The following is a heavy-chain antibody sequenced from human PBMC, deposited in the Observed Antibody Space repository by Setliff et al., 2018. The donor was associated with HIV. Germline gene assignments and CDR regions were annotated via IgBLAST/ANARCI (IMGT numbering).Heavy chain of an antibody. V-gene: IGHV4-59*08. CDR3: ARQIWNESPGYGFDP. CDR2: IYNSGYS. J-gene: IGHJ5*02. D-gene: IGHD3-22*01. Sequence: SETLSLTCKVSGAPISSYYWNWIRQPPGKGLEWIGYIYNSGYSNSKPSLKSRVTISLDTSKNQLSLRLSSVTAADTAVYYCARQIWNESPGYGFDPWGQGTLVTVSS. CDR1: GAPISSYY.